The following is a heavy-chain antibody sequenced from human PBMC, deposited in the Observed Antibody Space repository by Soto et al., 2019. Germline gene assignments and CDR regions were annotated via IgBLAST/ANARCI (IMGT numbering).Heavy chain of an antibody. CDR1: GYTFTGYY. D-gene: IGHD2-15*01. V-gene: IGHV1-2*02. J-gene: IGHJ4*02. Sequence: GASVKVSCKVSGYTFTGYYMHWVRQAPGQGLEWMGWINPNSGGTNYAQKFQGRVTMTRDTSISTAYMELSRLRSDDTAVYYCARVNVVVVAATREYYFDYWGQGTLVTAPQ. CDR3: ARVNVVVVAATREYYFDY. CDR2: INPNSGGT.